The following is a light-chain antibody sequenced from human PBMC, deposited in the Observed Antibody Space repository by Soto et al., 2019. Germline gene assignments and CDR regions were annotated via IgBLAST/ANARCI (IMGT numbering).Light chain of an antibody. J-gene: IGLJ1*01. V-gene: IGLV1-40*01. CDR2: GNS. Sequence: QAVVTQPPSVSGAPGQRVTISCTGSSSSIGAGYDVHWYQQRPGTAPKLLIFGNSNRPSGVPDRFSGSQSGTSASLTITGLQAEDEGDYYCQSYDSTLSDRYVFGSGTKLTVL. CDR1: SSSIGAGYD. CDR3: QSYDSTLSDRYV.